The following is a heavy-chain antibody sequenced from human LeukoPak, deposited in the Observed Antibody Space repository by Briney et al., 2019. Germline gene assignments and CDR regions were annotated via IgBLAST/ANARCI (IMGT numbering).Heavy chain of an antibody. J-gene: IGHJ4*02. CDR3: AKDGSTVVPAGVFDY. CDR1: GFTFSDYY. D-gene: IGHD2-2*01. V-gene: IGHV3-11*01. Sequence: VGSLRLSCAASGFTFSDYYMSWIRQAPGKGLEWVSYISSSGSTIYYADSVKGRFTISRDNAKNSLYLQMNSLRAEDTAVYYCAKDGSTVVPAGVFDYWGQGTLVTVSS. CDR2: ISSSGSTI.